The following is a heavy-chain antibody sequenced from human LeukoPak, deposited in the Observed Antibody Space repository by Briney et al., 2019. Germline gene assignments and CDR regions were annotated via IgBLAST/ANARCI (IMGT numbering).Heavy chain of an antibody. Sequence: PSETLSLTCTVSGGSISSYYWSWIRQPAGKGLEWIGRIYTSGSTNYNPSLKSRATMSVDTSKNQLSLKLSSVTAADTAVYYCASGMVRGVYYYYYYMDVWGKGTTVTVSS. J-gene: IGHJ6*03. CDR3: ASGMVRGVYYYYYYMDV. CDR2: IYTSGST. D-gene: IGHD3-10*01. V-gene: IGHV4-4*07. CDR1: GGSISSYY.